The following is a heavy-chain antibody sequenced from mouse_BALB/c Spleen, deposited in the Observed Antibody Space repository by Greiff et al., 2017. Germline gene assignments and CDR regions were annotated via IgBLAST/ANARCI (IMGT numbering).Heavy chain of an antibody. J-gene: IGHJ4*01. CDR2: ISSGGSYT. V-gene: IGHV5-6-4*01. CDR1: GFTFSSYT. CDR3: TRDRDYGSPFYAMDY. D-gene: IGHD1-1*01. Sequence: EVKVVESGGGLVKPGGSLKLSCAASGFTFSSYTMSWVRQTPEKRLEWVATISSGGSYTYYPDSVKGRFTISRDNAKNTLYLQMSSLKSEDTAMYYCTRDRDYGSPFYAMDYWGQGTSVTVSS.